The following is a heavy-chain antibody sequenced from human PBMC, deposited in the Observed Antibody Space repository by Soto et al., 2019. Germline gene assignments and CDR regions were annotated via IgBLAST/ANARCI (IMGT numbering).Heavy chain of an antibody. CDR1: GYSFNTYW. J-gene: IGHJ4*02. CDR3: PRPPAQYYDRSAYRSQGDY. CDR2: IHPSDSDT. Sequence: PGESLKISCRGSGYSFNTYWIGWVRQMPGKGLEWMGIIHPSDSDTRYNPSFQGQVTISVDRSISTAYLQWSSLKASDNAMYYCPRPPAQYYDRSAYRSQGDYWGQGTLVTVSS. V-gene: IGHV5-51*01. D-gene: IGHD3-22*01.